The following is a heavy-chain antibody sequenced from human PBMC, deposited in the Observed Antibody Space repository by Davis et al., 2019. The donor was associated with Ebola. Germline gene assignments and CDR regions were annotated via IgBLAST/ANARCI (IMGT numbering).Heavy chain of an antibody. J-gene: IGHJ5*02. CDR3: ARGLDIVVVPAANWFGP. CDR1: GGSISSGVYY. D-gene: IGHD2-2*01. CDR2: SYYTWIPSSGRT. V-gene: IGHV4-30-4*01. Sequence: MPSETLSPTCTLSGGSISSGVYYWSWFRQSPGKGLEWTGYSYYTWIPSSGRTYYNPSLQSRVTISLDTSTNQLSLKLNSVTAADTAVDYCARGLDIVVVPAANWFGPWGQGTLVTVSS.